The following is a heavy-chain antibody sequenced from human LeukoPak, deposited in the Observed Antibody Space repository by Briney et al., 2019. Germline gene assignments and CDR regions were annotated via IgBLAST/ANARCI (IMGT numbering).Heavy chain of an antibody. J-gene: IGHJ4*02. CDR3: ASDSSSWYYFDY. V-gene: IGHV3-11*04. D-gene: IGHD6-13*01. CDR2: ISSSGSTI. Sequence: PGGSLRLSCAASGFTFDDYGMSWIRQAPGKGLEWVSYISSSGSTIYYADSVKGRFTISRDNAKNSLYLQMNSLRAEDTAVYYCASDSSSWYYFDYWGQGTLVTVSS. CDR1: GFTFDDYG.